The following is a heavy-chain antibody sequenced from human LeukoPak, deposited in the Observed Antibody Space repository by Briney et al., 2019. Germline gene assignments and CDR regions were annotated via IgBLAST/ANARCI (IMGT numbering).Heavy chain of an antibody. J-gene: IGHJ6*03. D-gene: IGHD2-15*01. CDR3: ARDRVVVAANAYYYYYYMDV. Sequence: GASVKVSCKASGYSFTNYGISWVRQAPGQGLEWMGWISAYNGNTNYAQKLQGRVTMTTDTSTSTAYMELSSLRSEDTAVYYCARDRVVVAANAYYYYYYMDVWGKGTTVTISS. CDR2: ISAYNGNT. CDR1: GYSFTNYG. V-gene: IGHV1-18*04.